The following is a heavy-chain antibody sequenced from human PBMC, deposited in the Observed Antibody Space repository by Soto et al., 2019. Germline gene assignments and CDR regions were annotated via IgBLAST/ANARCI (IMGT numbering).Heavy chain of an antibody. Sequence: SETLSLTCTVSGGSISSYYWTWIRQPPGKGLEWIGHIYYSGSTNYNPSLKSRLTISVDTSKNQFSLKLSSVTAADTAVYYCARQSPQRTFDYWGQGTLVTVSS. CDR3: ARQSPQRTFDY. CDR1: GGSISSYY. CDR2: IYYSGST. J-gene: IGHJ4*02. V-gene: IGHV4-59*08.